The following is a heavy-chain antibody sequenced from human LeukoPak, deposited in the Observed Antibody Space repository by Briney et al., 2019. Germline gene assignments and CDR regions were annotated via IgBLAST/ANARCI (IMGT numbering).Heavy chain of an antibody. CDR1: GYSITTNYY. V-gene: IGHV4-38-2*02. Sequence: SETLSLTCTVSGYSITTNYYWAWIRQSPGTGLEWVGGVYHNGETYYNPSLKSRVIISVDTSTNEFSLRLPSVTAADTAVYYCVTPRSWELSDMAVWGKGTTVIVSS. J-gene: IGHJ6*03. CDR3: VTPRSWELSDMAV. CDR2: VYHNGET. D-gene: IGHD1-26*01.